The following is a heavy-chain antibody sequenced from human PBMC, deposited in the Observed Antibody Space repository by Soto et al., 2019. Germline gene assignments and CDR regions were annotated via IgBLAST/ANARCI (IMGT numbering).Heavy chain of an antibody. J-gene: IGHJ6*02. CDR3: ARTGNNWNDGSTFFYYGMDV. Sequence: PSETLSLTCTVSGGSISSYYWSWIRQPPGKGLEWIGYIYYSGSTNYNPSLKSRVTISVDTSKNQFSLKLSSATAADTAVYYCARTGNNWNDGSTFFYYGMDVWGQGTKVTVSS. V-gene: IGHV4-59*08. CDR1: GGSISSYY. CDR2: IYYSGST. D-gene: IGHD1-1*01.